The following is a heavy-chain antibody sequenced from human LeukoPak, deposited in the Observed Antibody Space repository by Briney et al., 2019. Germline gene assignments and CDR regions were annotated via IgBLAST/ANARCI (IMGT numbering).Heavy chain of an antibody. CDR1: GFTFSSYS. J-gene: IGHJ4*02. CDR3: ARDRSGFSGYDFFDY. CDR2: ISSSGSTI. V-gene: IGHV3-48*04. Sequence: GGSLRLSCAASGFTFSSYSMNWVRQAPGKGLEWVSYISSSGSTIYYADSVKGRFTISRDNAKNSLYLQMNSLRAEDTAVYYCARDRSGFSGYDFFDYWGQGTLVTVSS. D-gene: IGHD5-12*01.